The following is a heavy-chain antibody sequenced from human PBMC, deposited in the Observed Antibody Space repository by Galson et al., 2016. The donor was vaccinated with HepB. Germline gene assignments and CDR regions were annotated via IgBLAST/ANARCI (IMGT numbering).Heavy chain of an antibody. CDR2: IRSKTYGGTT. J-gene: IGHJ4*02. V-gene: IGHV3-49*03. CDR1: GFTFGDYA. D-gene: IGHD4-11*01. Sequence: SLRLSCAPSGFTFGDYAMSWFRQAPGKGLEWVGFIRSKTYGGTTEYAASVTARFTISRDDSKSFAYLQMSSLNTGDTAVYYCARGTPDYRPYYFDSWGQGTLVTVSS. CDR3: ARGTPDYRPYYFDS.